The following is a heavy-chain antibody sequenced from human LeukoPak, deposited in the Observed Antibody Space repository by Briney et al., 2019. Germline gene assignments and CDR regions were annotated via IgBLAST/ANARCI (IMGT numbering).Heavy chain of an antibody. CDR2: IYTSGST. J-gene: IGHJ6*03. CDR1: GGSISSGSFY. V-gene: IGHV4-61*02. D-gene: IGHD3-10*01. CDR3: ARERWPGRGVRSNYYYYMDV. Sequence: PSETLSLTCTVSGGSISSGSFYWSWIRQPAGKGLEWIGRIYTSGSTNYNPSLKSRVTISVDTSKNQFSLKLSPVTAADTAVYYCARERWPGRGVRSNYYYYMDVWGKGTTVTISS.